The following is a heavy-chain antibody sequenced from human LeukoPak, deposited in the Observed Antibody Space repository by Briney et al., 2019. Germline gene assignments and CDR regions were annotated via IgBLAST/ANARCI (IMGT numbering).Heavy chain of an antibody. D-gene: IGHD6-6*01. CDR3: ARGGAARLHFQN. J-gene: IGHJ1*01. CDR1: GVSISTYY. Sequence: PSETLSLTCTVSGVSISTYYWNWIRQPPGKGLEWIGYIYHSGSTNYNPSLQSRVTISVDTSKNQFSLNLNSVTAADTAVYYCARGGAARLHFQNWGQGTLVTVSS. CDR2: IYHSGST. V-gene: IGHV4-59*01.